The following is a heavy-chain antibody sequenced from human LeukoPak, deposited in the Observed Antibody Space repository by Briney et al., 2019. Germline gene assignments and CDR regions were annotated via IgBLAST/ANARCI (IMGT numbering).Heavy chain of an antibody. V-gene: IGHV4-59*08. J-gene: IGHJ4*02. D-gene: IGHD6-19*01. Sequence: SETLSLTCTVSGGSISSYYWSWIRQPPGEGLEWIGFIYNSGNTNYNPSLKSRVTISVDTSKNQFSLKLNSVTAADTAVYFCARQVVAVAGTGYFDYWGQGTLVTVSS. CDR2: IYNSGNT. CDR3: ARQVVAVAGTGYFDY. CDR1: GGSISSYY.